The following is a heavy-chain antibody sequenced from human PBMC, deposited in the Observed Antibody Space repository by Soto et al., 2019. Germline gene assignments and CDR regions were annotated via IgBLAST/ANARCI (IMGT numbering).Heavy chain of an antibody. CDR1: GFTFTRYS. V-gene: IGHV3-21*06. CDR3: ARESEDLTSNFDY. Sequence: GGSLRLSCAASGFTFTRYSMNWVRQAPGKGLEWVSSISSTTNYIYYGDSMKGRFTISRDNAKNSLYLEMNSLRAEDTAVYYCARESEDLTSNFDYWGQGTLVTISS. CDR2: ISSTTNYI. J-gene: IGHJ4*02.